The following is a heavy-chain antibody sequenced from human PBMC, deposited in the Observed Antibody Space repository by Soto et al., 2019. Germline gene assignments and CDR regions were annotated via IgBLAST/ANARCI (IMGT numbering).Heavy chain of an antibody. CDR2: INAGNGNT. J-gene: IGHJ3*02. D-gene: IGHD6-19*01. CDR3: ASVRLYSSGDGGDAFDI. V-gene: IGHV1-3*01. CDR1: GYTFTSYA. Sequence: ASVKVSCKASGYTFTSYAMHWVRQAPGQRLEWMGWINAGNGNTKYSQKFQGRVTITRDTSASTAYMELSSLRSEDTAVYYCASVRLYSSGDGGDAFDIWGQGTMVTVSS.